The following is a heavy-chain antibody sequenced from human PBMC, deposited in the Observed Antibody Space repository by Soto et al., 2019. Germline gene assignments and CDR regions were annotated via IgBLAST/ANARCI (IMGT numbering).Heavy chain of an antibody. CDR3: ARWGTTVGLDV. D-gene: IGHD4-17*01. J-gene: IGHJ4*02. Sequence: QVHLVESGGGVVQPGTSLRLSCVGSGFTFRSYVIHWVRQAPGKGLEWVALTSYDGSNNFYGDSVKGRFTISRHNSRNPVELKRDRLRFEDTALYYCARWGTTVGLDVWGQGTLVSVSS. V-gene: IGHV3-33*05. CDR2: TSYDGSNN. CDR1: GFTFRSYV.